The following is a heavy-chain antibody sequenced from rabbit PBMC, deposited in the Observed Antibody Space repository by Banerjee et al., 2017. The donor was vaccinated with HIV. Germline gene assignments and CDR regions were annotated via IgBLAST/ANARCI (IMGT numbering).Heavy chain of an antibody. CDR2: INTSSGNT. CDR1: GFSFSNKYV. J-gene: IGHJ4*01. Sequence: QEQLVESGGGLVKPGASLTLSCKASGFSFSNKYVMCWVRQAPGKGLEWIACINTSSGNTVYASWAKGRFTISSDDGQNTVDLQINSLTVADTATYFCARDLAGVIGWNFNLWGQGTLVTVS. CDR3: ARDLAGVIGWNFNL. V-gene: IGHV1S45*01. D-gene: IGHD4-1*01.